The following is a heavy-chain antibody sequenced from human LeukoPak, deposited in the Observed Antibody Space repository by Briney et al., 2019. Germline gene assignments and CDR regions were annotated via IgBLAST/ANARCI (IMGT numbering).Heavy chain of an antibody. V-gene: IGHV1-2*02. Sequence: ASVKVSCKASGYTFTGYYVHWVRQAPGQGLEWMGWINPNSGATNYAQKFQGRVTVTRDTSISTAYMEVSRLRSDDTAVYYCVRDPKASPDYWGQGTLVTVSS. CDR1: GYTFTGYY. CDR3: VRDPKASPDY. CDR2: INPNSGAT. J-gene: IGHJ4*02.